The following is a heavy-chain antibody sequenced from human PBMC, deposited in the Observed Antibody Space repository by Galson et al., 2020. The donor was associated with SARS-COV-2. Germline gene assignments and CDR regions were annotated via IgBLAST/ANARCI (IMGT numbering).Heavy chain of an antibody. CDR2: ISSSSSTI. V-gene: IGHV3-48*04. Sequence: GGSLRLSCAASGFTFSSYSMNWVRQAPGKGLEWVSYISSSSSTIYYADSVKGRFTISRDNAKNSLYLQMNSLRAEDTAVYYCARGGGSYMDVWGKGTTVTVSS. CDR3: ARGGGSYMDV. J-gene: IGHJ6*03. D-gene: IGHD3-16*01. CDR1: GFTFSSYS.